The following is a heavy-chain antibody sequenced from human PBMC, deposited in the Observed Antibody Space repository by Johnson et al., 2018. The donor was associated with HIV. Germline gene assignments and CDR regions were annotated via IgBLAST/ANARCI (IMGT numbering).Heavy chain of an antibody. Sequence: QVQLVESGGGLVKPGGSLRLSCAASGFTFSDYYMSWIRQAPGKGLEWVSYIRSSGSTISYADSVKGRFTISRDNAKNSLYLQMNSLRAEDTAVYYCARDASLRFLEWFDAFDIWGQGTMVTVSS. J-gene: IGHJ3*02. CDR1: GFTFSDYY. V-gene: IGHV3-11*04. D-gene: IGHD3-3*01. CDR2: IRSSGSTI. CDR3: ARDASLRFLEWFDAFDI.